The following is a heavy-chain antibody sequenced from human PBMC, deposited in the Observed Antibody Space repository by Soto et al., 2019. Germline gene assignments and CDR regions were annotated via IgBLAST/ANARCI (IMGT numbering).Heavy chain of an antibody. CDR3: ARIPGYYDSSGYYIGYFDY. D-gene: IGHD3-22*01. CDR2: IYYSGST. V-gene: IGHV4-31*03. J-gene: IGHJ4*02. CDR1: GGSISSGGYY. Sequence: SETLSLTCTVSGGSISSGGYYWSWIRQHPGKGLEWIGYIYYSGSTYYNPSLKSRVTISVDTSKNQLSLKLSSVTAADTAVYYCARIPGYYDSSGYYIGYFDYWGQGTLVTVSS.